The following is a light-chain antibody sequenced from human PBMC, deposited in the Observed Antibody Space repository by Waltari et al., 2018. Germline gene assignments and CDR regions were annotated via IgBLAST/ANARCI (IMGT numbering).Light chain of an antibody. Sequence: QSALTQPASVSGSPGQSATISCTGPSNDVGSSNFFSWYQQHPGKAPKLIIHADPERPSGVSDRFSGSKSANGASLTISGLQAEDEAHYYCCAYAGKVFGGGTRLTVL. V-gene: IGLV2-23*01. J-gene: IGLJ3*02. CDR2: ADP. CDR3: CAYAGKV. CDR1: SNDVGSSNF.